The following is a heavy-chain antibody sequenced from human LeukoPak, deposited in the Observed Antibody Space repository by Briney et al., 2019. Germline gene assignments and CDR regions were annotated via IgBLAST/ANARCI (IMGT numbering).Heavy chain of an antibody. J-gene: IGHJ5*02. Sequence: PSETLSLTCTVSGGSISSYYWSWIRQPAGKGLEWIGRIYTSGSTNYNPSLKSRVTMSVDTSKNQFSLKLSSVTAADTAVYYCARDSVLRFLEPGFDPWGQGTLVTVSS. CDR2: IYTSGST. CDR1: GGSISSYY. V-gene: IGHV4-4*07. D-gene: IGHD3-3*01. CDR3: ARDSVLRFLEPGFDP.